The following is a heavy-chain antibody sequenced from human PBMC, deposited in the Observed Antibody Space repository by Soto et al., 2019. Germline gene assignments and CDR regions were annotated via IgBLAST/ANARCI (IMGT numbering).Heavy chain of an antibody. D-gene: IGHD6-6*01. V-gene: IGHV4-59*12. CDR2: IYYSGST. CDR1: GGSISSYY. CDR3: ARGTDSSSYWFDP. J-gene: IGHJ5*02. Sequence: SETLSLTCTVSGGSISSYYWSWIRQPPGKGLEWIGYIYYSGSTNYNPSLKSRVTISVDTSKNQFSLKLSSVTAADTAVYYCARGTDSSSYWFDPWGQGTLVTVSS.